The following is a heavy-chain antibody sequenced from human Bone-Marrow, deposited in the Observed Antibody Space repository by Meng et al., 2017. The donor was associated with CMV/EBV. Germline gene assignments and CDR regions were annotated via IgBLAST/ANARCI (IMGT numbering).Heavy chain of an antibody. CDR2: ISSSSSYI. CDR1: GFTFSSYS. Sequence: GGSLRLSCAASGFTFSSYSMNWVRQAPGKGLEWVSSISSSSSYIYYADSVKGRFTISRDNAKNSLYLQMNSLRAEDTAVYYCARDGPGGLYSSSPYYDYYGMDVWGQGTTVTVSS. J-gene: IGHJ6*02. D-gene: IGHD6-6*01. V-gene: IGHV3-21*01. CDR3: ARDGPGGLYSSSPYYDYYGMDV.